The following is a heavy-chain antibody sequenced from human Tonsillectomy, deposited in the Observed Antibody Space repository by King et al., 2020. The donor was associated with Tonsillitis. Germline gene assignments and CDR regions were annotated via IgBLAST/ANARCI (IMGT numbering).Heavy chain of an antibody. CDR1: GLTFSSYS. CDR3: VGAQQRGFDP. D-gene: IGHD6-13*01. V-gene: IGHV3-21*01. J-gene: IGHJ5*02. Sequence: VQLVESGGGLVKPGGSLRVSCVASGLTFSSYSMNWVRQAPGQGLEWVSSISSSSSYIYYADSVKGRFTISRDNAKNSLYLQMNSLRAEDTAVYYCVGAQQRGFDPWGQGTLVTVSS. CDR2: ISSSSSYI.